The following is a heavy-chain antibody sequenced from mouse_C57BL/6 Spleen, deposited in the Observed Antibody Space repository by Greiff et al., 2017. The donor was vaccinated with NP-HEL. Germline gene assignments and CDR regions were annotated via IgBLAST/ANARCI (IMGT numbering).Heavy chain of an antibody. CDR2: IDPSDSET. Sequence: VQLQRPGAELVRPGSSVKLSCKASGYTFTSYWMHWVKQRPIQGLEWIGNIDPSDSETHYNQKFKDKATLTVDKSSSTAYMQLSSLTSEDSAVYYCARSLSITTVVADYWGQGTTLTVSS. CDR1: GYTFTSYW. D-gene: IGHD1-1*01. V-gene: IGHV1-52*01. J-gene: IGHJ2*01. CDR3: ARSLSITTVVADY.